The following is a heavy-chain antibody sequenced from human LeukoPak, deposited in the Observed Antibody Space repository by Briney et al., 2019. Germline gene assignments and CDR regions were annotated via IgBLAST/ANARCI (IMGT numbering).Heavy chain of an antibody. CDR3: ARGLPRIAAADTGGFDY. J-gene: IGHJ4*02. CDR1: GFTFSSYS. V-gene: IGHV3-48*04. D-gene: IGHD6-13*01. Sequence: PGGSLRLSCAASGFTFSSYSMNWVRQAPGKGLEWVSYISSSSSTIYYADSVKGRFTISRDNAKNSLYLQMNSLRAEDTAVYYCARGLPRIAAADTGGFDYWGQGTLVTVSS. CDR2: ISSSSSTI.